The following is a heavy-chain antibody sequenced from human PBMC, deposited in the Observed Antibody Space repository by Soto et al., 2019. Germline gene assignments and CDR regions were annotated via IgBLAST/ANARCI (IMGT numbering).Heavy chain of an antibody. CDR2: IIPIFGTA. Sequence: QVQLVQSGAEVKKPGSSVKVSCKASGGTFSSYAISWVRQAPGQGLEWMGGIIPIFGTANYAQKFQGRVRITADEYTSTAYMELSSLRSEDTAVYYCASALYVLRYFEAQRHYYYGMDVWGQGTTVTVSS. CDR3: ASALYVLRYFEAQRHYYYGMDV. D-gene: IGHD3-9*01. V-gene: IGHV1-69*01. J-gene: IGHJ6*02. CDR1: GGTFSSYA.